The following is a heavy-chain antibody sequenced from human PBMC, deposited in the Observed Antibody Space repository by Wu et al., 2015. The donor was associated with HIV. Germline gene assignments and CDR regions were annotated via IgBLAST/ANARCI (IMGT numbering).Heavy chain of an antibody. D-gene: IGHD4/OR15-4a*01. CDR3: ARADQLGYDYGHWNFDL. Sequence: QEQLVQSGAEMKKPGASVKVSCKASGYTFRNYDINWVRLAPGQGLEWMGWMKPKSGNTGYSEKFHDRVVMTGDISINTVYMELNSLRPDDTAMYYCARADQLGYDYGHWNFDLWGHGTLVIVSS. J-gene: IGHJ2*01. V-gene: IGHV1-8*02. CDR2: MKPKSGNT. CDR1: GYTFRNYD.